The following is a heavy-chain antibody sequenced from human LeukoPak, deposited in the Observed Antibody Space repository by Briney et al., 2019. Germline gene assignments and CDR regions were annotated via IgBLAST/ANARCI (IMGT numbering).Heavy chain of an antibody. CDR1: GFTFSSNA. D-gene: IGHD3-22*01. Sequence: GGSLRISCTASGFTFSSNAMHWVRQAPGKGLEWVAATSYDERNKYYGDSVRGRFTISRGNSKNTLYLQMNSLRVEDTALYYCARGWDNNDSSGYSAWGQGTLVTVSS. J-gene: IGHJ4*02. V-gene: IGHV3-30*04. CDR2: TSYDERNK. CDR3: ARGWDNNDSSGYSA.